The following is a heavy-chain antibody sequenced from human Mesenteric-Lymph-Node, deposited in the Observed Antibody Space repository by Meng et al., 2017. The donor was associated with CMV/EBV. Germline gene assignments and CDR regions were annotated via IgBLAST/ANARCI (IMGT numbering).Heavy chain of an antibody. V-gene: IGHV4-34*01. CDR1: GESFTSYY. CDR2: VSDSGST. D-gene: IGHD1/OR15-1a*01. CDR3: ARRPPRQMPGTGTLDY. J-gene: IGHJ4*01. Sequence: SETLSLTCAVYGESFTSYYCTWIRQLPGKGLEWIGEVSDSGSTNCNPSLKSRVTISVDTSKNQFSLRLSSLTASDTAMYYCARRPPRQMPGTGTLDYWGPGILVTVSS.